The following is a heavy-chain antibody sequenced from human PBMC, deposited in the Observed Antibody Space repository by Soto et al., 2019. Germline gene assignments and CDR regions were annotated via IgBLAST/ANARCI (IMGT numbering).Heavy chain of an antibody. V-gene: IGHV3-48*02. D-gene: IGHD1-26*01. CDR3: ARVQRLSGTNGIDAFDI. CDR1: GFTFSSYS. CDR2: ISSSSSTI. J-gene: IGHJ3*02. Sequence: GGSLRLSCAASGFTFSSYSMNWARQAPGKGLEWVSYISSSSSTIYYADSVKGRFTISRDNAKNSLYLQMNSLRDEDTAVYYCARVQRLSGTNGIDAFDIWGQGTMVTVSS.